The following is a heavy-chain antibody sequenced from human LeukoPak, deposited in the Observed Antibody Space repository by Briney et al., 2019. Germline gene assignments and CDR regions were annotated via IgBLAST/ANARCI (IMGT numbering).Heavy chain of an antibody. J-gene: IGHJ4*02. Sequence: SETLSLTCTVSGGSTSSDYWSWIRQPPGRGLEWIGYIYYRGSTNYNSSLKSRVTISLDTSKNQVSLELSSVTAADTAVYYCARGITIFGVVSHFDYWGQGTLVTVSS. V-gene: IGHV4-59*01. D-gene: IGHD3-3*01. CDR1: GGSTSSDY. CDR2: IYYRGST. CDR3: ARGITIFGVVSHFDY.